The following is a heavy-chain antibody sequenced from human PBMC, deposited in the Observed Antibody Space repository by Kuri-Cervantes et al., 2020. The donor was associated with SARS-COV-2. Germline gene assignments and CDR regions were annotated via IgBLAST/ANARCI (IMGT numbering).Heavy chain of an antibody. CDR2: IYSCGST. J-gene: IGHJ3*02. D-gene: IGHD2-2*01. CDR1: GFTVSSNY. V-gene: IGHV3-53*01. Sequence: GESLKISCAASGFTVSSNYMSWVRQAPGKGLEWVSVIYSCGSTYYADSVKGRFTISRDNSKNTLYLQMNSLRAEDTAVYYCAKDYWRSTSCNAFDIWGQGTMVTVSS. CDR3: AKDYWRSTSCNAFDI.